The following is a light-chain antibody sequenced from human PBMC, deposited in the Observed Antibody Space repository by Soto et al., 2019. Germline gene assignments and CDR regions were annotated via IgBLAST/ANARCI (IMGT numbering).Light chain of an antibody. CDR1: QSISDW. J-gene: IGKJ4*01. CDR2: DIS. Sequence: IQMTQSPSTLSASVGDRVTITCRASQSISDWLAWYQQKPGKAPKLLIYDISNLEIGVPSRFSGSGSGTEFTLTISGLQPDDFATYYCQQYKSYSLTFGGGTKVDIK. V-gene: IGKV1-5*01. CDR3: QQYKSYSLT.